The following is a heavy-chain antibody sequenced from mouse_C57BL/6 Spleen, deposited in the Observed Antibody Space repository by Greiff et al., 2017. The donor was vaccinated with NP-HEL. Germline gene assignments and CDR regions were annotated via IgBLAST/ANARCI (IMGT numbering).Heavy chain of an antibody. J-gene: IGHJ3*01. Sequence: EVQLVESGGGLVKPGGSLKLSCAASGFTFSDYGMHWVRQAPEKGLEWVAYISSGSSTIYYADTVKGRFTISRDNAKNTLFLQMTSLRSVDTAMYYCARGATVVAPFAYWGQGTLVTVSA. D-gene: IGHD1-1*01. CDR3: ARGATVVAPFAY. V-gene: IGHV5-17*01. CDR2: ISSGSSTI. CDR1: GFTFSDYG.